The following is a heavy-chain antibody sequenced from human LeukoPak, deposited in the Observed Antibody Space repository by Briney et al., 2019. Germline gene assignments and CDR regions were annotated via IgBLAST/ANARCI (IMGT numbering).Heavy chain of an antibody. CDR2: IYYRGSS. D-gene: IGHD3-10*02. CDR1: GGSINSYY. Sequence: SETLSLTCTVSGGSINSYYWSWLRQPPGKGLEWIGYIYYRGSSNYNPSFKSRVTISVDTSKNQFSLKVSSVTAADTAVYYCAREVGIFGAPFDYWGQGTLVTVSS. CDR3: AREVGIFGAPFDY. J-gene: IGHJ4*02. V-gene: IGHV4-59*01.